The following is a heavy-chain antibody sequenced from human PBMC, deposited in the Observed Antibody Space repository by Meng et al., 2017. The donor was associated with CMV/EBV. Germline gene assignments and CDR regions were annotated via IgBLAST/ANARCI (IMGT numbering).Heavy chain of an antibody. D-gene: IGHD4-17*01. CDR2: IGTAGDT. J-gene: IGHJ5*02. Sequence: GGSLRLSCAASGFTFSSYDMHWVRQATGKGLEWVSAIGTAGDTYYPGSVKGRFTISRENAKNSLYLQMNSLRAGDTAVYFCAGGDYGERPVGAWGQGTLVTVSS. CDR3: AGGDYGERPVGA. V-gene: IGHV3-13*01. CDR1: GFTFSSYD.